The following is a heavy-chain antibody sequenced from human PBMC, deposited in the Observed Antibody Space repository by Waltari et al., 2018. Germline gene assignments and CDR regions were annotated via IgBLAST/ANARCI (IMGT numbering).Heavy chain of an antibody. CDR3: ARDPKCEYSSSDPSPAYGMDV. D-gene: IGHD6-6*01. CDR1: GGTFSSYA. CDR2: VTPILGTA. V-gene: IGHV1-69*01. Sequence: QVQLVQSGAEVKKPGSSVKVSCKASGGTFSSYAISWVRQAPGRGLEWRGGVTPILGTANYAQKFQGRVKITADESTSTAYMERSSLRSEDTAVDYCARDPKCEYSSSDPSPAYGMDVWGQGTTVTVSS. J-gene: IGHJ6*02.